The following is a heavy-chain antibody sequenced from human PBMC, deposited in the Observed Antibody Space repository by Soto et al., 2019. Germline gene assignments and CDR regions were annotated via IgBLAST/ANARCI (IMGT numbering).Heavy chain of an antibody. J-gene: IGHJ6*02. CDR3: AREAFCGCAPGCGGMDV. V-gene: IGHV1-18*01. CDR2: ISAYNGNT. D-gene: IGHD2-21*01. CDR1: GYTFSSQG. Sequence: QVQLVQSGAEVKKPGASVKVSCKASGYTFSSQGFSWVRQAPGQGLEWMGRISAYNGNTDYAQKLRGRVTLTTDTSTSTAYLELRSLTSDDAAVYYCAREAFCGCAPGCGGMDVWGQGTTVTVSS.